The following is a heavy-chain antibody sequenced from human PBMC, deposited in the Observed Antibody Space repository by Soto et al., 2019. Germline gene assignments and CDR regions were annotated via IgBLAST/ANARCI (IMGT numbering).Heavy chain of an antibody. CDR2: INAGNGNT. D-gene: IGHD6-13*01. Sequence: GASVKVSCKASGYTFTSYAMHWVRQAPGQRLEWMGCINAGNGNTKYSQKFQGRVTITRDTSASTAYMELSSLRSEDTAVYYCARVGYSSSWPYYFDYWGQGTLVTVSS. J-gene: IGHJ4*02. V-gene: IGHV1-3*01. CDR1: GYTFTSYA. CDR3: ARVGYSSSWPYYFDY.